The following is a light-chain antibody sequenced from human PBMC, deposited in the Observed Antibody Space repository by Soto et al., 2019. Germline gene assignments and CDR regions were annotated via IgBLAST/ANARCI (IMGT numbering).Light chain of an antibody. CDR1: SSDVGGYNY. CDR3: SSYTSSSIDSV. CDR2: EVS. J-gene: IGLJ1*01. Sequence: QSALTQPASVSGSPGQSITIYCTGTSSDVGGYNYVSWYQQHPGKAPKLMIYEVSNRPSGVSNRFSGSKSGNTASLTISGLQAEDEADYYCSSYTSSSIDSVFGIRTKLTVL. V-gene: IGLV2-14*01.